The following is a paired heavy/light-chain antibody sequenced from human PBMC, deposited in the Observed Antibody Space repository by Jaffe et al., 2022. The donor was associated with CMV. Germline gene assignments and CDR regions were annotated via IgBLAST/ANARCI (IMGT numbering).Light chain of an antibody. CDR2: WAS. CDR3: QQYYSTPFT. V-gene: IGKV4-1*01. Sequence: DIVMTQSPDSLAVSLGERATINCKSSQSLLYSFKNKNQLVWYQQKPGQPPKLLISWASTREAGVPDRFSGSGSGTDFTLTITSLQAEDVAVYYCQQYYSTPFTFGPGTKVDLK. CDR1: QSLLYSFKNKNQ. J-gene: IGKJ3*01.
Heavy chain of an antibody. CDR1: GYNFTSYW. D-gene: IGHD4-4*01. V-gene: IGHV5-10-1*03. CDR2: IDPSDSYT. J-gene: IGHJ4*02. CDR3: ARSYSNSATNTGDYFDY. Sequence: EVQLVQSGAEVKKPGESLRISCKGSGYNFTSYWISWVRQMPGKGLEWMGRIDPSDSYTNYSPSFQGHVTISTDKSISTAYLQWSSLKASDTAMYYCARSYSNSATNTGDYFDYWGQGTLVTVSS.